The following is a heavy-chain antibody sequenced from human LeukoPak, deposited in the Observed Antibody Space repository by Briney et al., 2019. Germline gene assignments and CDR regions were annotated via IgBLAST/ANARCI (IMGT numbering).Heavy chain of an antibody. CDR2: ISYDGSNK. D-gene: IGHD6-13*01. J-gene: IGHJ4*02. CDR1: GFTFSNYW. Sequence: PGGSLRLSCEGSGFTFSNYWMSWVRQAPGKGLEWVAVISYDGSNKYYADSVKGRFTISRDNSKNTLYLQMNSLRAEDTAVYYCAKVLSSSWGYFGFWGQGTLVTVSS. V-gene: IGHV3-30*18. CDR3: AKVLSSSWGYFGF.